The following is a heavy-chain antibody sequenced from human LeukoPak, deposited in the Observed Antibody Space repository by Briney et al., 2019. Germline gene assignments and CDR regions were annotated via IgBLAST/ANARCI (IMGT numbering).Heavy chain of an antibody. CDR3: ARAGTYGGYKVSDS. J-gene: IGHJ5*01. CDR2: ISADGHTK. V-gene: IGHV3-11*01. D-gene: IGHD5-12*01. CDR1: RFVFTNYY. Sequence: GGSLRLSCVASRFVFTNYYMSWVRQTPGKGLDWIATISADGHTKYYADSAEGRFTISRDNAKDSFYLQMNSLRADGAAVYFCARAGTYGGYKVSDSWGHGTPVTVSS.